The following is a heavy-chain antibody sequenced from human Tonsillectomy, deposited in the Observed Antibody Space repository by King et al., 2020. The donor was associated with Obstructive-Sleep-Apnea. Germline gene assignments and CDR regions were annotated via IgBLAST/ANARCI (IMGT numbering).Heavy chain of an antibody. V-gene: IGHV1-2*02. J-gene: IGHJ4*02. CDR2: INPDTGDT. D-gene: IGHD5-12*01. CDR1: GYTFTGYY. CDR3: ARNSGYDYYFDY. Sequence: VQLVESGAEVKNPGASVKVSCKASGYTFTGYYMHWVRQAPGQGLEWMGWINPDTGDTNVAQNFQGRVTMTRDTSISTAYMELSGLRSDDTAVYYCARNSGYDYYFDYWGQGALATVSS.